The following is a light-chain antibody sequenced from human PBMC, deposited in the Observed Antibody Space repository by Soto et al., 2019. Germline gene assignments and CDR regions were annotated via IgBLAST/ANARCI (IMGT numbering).Light chain of an antibody. CDR3: MQALHTPRT. Sequence: TQPASVSGSPGQSITISCTGTSGDFGGYKYVSWYLQKPGQSPQLLIYLGSNRASGVPDRFSGSGSGTDFTLKISRVEAEDVGVYYCMQALHTPRTFGQGTKVDI. J-gene: IGKJ1*01. CDR2: LGS. CDR1: SGDFGGYKY. V-gene: IGKV2-28*01.